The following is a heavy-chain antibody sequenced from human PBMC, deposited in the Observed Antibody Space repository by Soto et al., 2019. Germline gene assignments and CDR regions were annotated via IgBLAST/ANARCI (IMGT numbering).Heavy chain of an antibody. D-gene: IGHD3-9*01. CDR2: IYYTGKT. CDR1: GDSLTSYY. CDR3: ARIILTGYYGLEP. V-gene: IGHV4-59*01. J-gene: IGHJ5*02. Sequence: QVQLQESGPGLVKPSETLSLTCSVSGDSLTSYYWTWVRQPPGKGLEWFGYIYYTGKTNYNPSLKSRVTTSRDLSKIQYSLELRSRTAADTAVYYCARIILTGYYGLEPWGQGTLVIVSA.